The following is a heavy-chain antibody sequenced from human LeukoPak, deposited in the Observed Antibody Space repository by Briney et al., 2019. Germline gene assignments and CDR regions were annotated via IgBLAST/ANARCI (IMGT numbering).Heavy chain of an antibody. D-gene: IGHD6-19*01. V-gene: IGHV3-13*01. CDR3: VRAGYSSGWYRFDY. J-gene: IGHJ4*02. Sequence: GWSLRLSCGASGFTFINYDMHWVRQATGKGLELFSSIGPTGESYYPGSVKGRLTISRENARNSLHLQMNSLKVEDTAVYYCVRAGYSSGWYRFDYWGQGILVTVSS. CDR2: IGPTGES. CDR1: GFTFINYD.